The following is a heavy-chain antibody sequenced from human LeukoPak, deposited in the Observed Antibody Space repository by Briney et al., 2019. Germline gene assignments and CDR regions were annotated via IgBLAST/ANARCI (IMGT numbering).Heavy chain of an antibody. D-gene: IGHD2-15*01. CDR2: IKQDGSEK. CDR3: ARDRVVFDY. V-gene: IGHV3-7*01. Sequence: GGSLRLSCAASGFTFSSYWMSWVRQAPGKGLEWVANIKQDGSEKYYADSVKGRFTISRDNSKNTLYLQMNSLRAEDTAVYYCARDRVVFDYWGQGTLVTVSS. CDR1: GFTFSSYW. J-gene: IGHJ4*02.